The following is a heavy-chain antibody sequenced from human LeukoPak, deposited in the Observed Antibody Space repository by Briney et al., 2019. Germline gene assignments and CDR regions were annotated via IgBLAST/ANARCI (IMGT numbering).Heavy chain of an antibody. V-gene: IGHV3-23*01. D-gene: IGHD3-10*01. CDR3: AKAAVSWFGEFYFDY. J-gene: IGHJ4*02. Sequence: PGGSLRLSCAASGFTFSSYAMSWVRQAPGKGLEWVSAISGSGGSTHYADSVKGRLTISRDNSKNTLYLQMNSLRAEDTAVYYCAKAAVSWFGEFYFDYWGQGTLVTVSS. CDR1: GFTFSSYA. CDR2: ISGSGGST.